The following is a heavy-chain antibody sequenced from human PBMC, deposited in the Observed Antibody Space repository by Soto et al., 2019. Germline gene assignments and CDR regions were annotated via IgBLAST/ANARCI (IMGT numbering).Heavy chain of an antibody. J-gene: IGHJ4*02. V-gene: IGHV3-23*01. CDR1: GFPFRSYA. D-gene: IGHD3-22*01. CDR2: ISGSGSTI. CDR3: AKVFYYYDSSGYYYFDY. Sequence: PGGSLRLSCEPSGFPFRSYAVSGVRQAPGKGPEWISSISGSGSTIYYADSVKGRFTISRDNSKNTLYLQMSSLRAEDTAVYYCAKVFYYYDSSGYYYFDYWGQGTLVIVSS.